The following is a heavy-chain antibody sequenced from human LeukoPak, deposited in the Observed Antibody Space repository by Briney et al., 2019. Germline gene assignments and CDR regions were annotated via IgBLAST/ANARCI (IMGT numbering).Heavy chain of an antibody. Sequence: SETMSLTCTVSGGSIRSTGYHWGWIRQPPGKGLEWIGSMFYSGSTHYNPSLKSRVSISVDTSKNQLSLNLNSVTATDTAVYYCATSITGTTLYFFYMDVWGKGTTVTVSS. CDR1: GGSIRSTGYH. D-gene: IGHD1-7*01. V-gene: IGHV4-39*01. J-gene: IGHJ6*03. CDR3: ATSITGTTLYFFYMDV. CDR2: MFYSGST.